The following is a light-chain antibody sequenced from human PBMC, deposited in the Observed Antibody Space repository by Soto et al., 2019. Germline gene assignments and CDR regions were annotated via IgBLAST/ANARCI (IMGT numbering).Light chain of an antibody. J-gene: IGKJ3*01. CDR1: QSIIPKS. V-gene: IGKV3-20*01. Sequence: EIVLTQSPGTLSLSPGEEAPASCRASQSIIPKSLVWYQRKFGQAPRLLIYNTSTRATGIPDRFSGSGSGTDFTLSISGLEPEDFAVYYCQHYGGSFIFGPGTKVDFK. CDR2: NTS. CDR3: QHYGGSFI.